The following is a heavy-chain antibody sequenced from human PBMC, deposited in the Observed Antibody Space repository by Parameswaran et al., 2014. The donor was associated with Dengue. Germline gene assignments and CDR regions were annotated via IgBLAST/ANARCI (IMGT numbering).Heavy chain of an antibody. V-gene: IGHV3-21*01. J-gene: IGHJ4*02. CDR1: GFTFSSYS. D-gene: IGHD2-15*01. Sequence: LTCAASGFTFSSYSMNWVRQAPGKGLEWVSSISSSSSYIYYADSVKGRFTISRDNAKNSLYLQMNSLRAEDTAVYYCARDRVVVVAATEFQDYWGQGTLVTVSS. CDR3: ARDRVVVVAATEFQDY. CDR2: ISSSSSYI.